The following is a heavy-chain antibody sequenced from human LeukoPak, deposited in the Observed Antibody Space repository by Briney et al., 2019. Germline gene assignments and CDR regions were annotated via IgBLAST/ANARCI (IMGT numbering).Heavy chain of an antibody. Sequence: PGGPLRLSCAASGFTLSSYWMSWVRQAPGKGLEWVANIKQDGSEKYYVDSVKGRFTISRDNAKNSLYLQMNSLRAEDTAVYYCARDPMVRGVQEYYFDYWGQGTLVTVSS. J-gene: IGHJ4*02. CDR1: GFTLSSYW. V-gene: IGHV3-7*01. CDR2: IKQDGSEK. CDR3: ARDPMVRGVQEYYFDY. D-gene: IGHD3-10*01.